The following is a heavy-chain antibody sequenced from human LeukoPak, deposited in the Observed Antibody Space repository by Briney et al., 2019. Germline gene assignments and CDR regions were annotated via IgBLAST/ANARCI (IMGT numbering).Heavy chain of an antibody. Sequence: GGSLRLSCAASGFTFSSYSMNRVRQAPGKGLEWVSSISSSSSYIYYADSVKGRFTISRDNAKNSLYLQMNSLRAEDTAVYYCARGGYSTIYYFDYWGQGTLVTVSS. CDR2: ISSSSSYI. CDR1: GFTFSSYS. V-gene: IGHV3-21*01. CDR3: ARGGYSTIYYFDY. D-gene: IGHD3-22*01. J-gene: IGHJ4*02.